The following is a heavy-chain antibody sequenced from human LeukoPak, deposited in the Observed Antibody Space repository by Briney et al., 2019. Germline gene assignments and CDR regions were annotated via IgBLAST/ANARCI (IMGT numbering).Heavy chain of an antibody. CDR1: GGSFSGYY. D-gene: IGHD1/OR15-1a*01. Sequence: SETLSLTCAVYGGSFSGYYWSWIRQPPGKGLEWIGEINHSGSTNYNPSLKSRVTISVDTSKNQFSLKLSSVTAADTAVYYCARGGEQSDLGHFDYWGQGTLVTVSS. J-gene: IGHJ4*02. CDR3: ARGGEQSDLGHFDY. CDR2: INHSGST. V-gene: IGHV4-34*01.